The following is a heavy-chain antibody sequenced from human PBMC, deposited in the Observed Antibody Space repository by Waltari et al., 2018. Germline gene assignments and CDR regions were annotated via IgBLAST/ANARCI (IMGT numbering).Heavy chain of an antibody. CDR2: VYYSGST. V-gene: IGHV4-39*01. CDR3: ARYTIFGVASFDY. J-gene: IGHJ4*02. Sequence: QLQLQESGPGLVKPSETLSLTCTVSGGSTSSSSYYWGWLRQPPGKGLEWIGSVYYSGSTYYNPSLKSVVTISVDTSKNQFSLKLSSVTAADTAVYYCARYTIFGVASFDYWGQGTLVTVSS. CDR1: GGSTSSSSYY. D-gene: IGHD3-3*01.